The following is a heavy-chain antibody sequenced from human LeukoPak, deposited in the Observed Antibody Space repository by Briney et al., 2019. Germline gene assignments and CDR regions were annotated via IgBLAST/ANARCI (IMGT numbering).Heavy chain of an antibody. Sequence: ASVKVSCKVSGYTLTELSMHWVRQAPGKGLEWMGGFDPEDGETIYAQKFQGRVTMTEDTSTDTAYMELSSLRSEDTAVYYCATGAAAAGPFDYWGQGTLVTVSS. CDR2: FDPEDGET. J-gene: IGHJ4*02. V-gene: IGHV1-24*01. CDR1: GYTLTELS. D-gene: IGHD6-13*01. CDR3: ATGAAAAGPFDY.